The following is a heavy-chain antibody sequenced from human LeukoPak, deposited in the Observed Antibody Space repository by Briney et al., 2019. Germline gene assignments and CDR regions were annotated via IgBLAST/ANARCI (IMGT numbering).Heavy chain of an antibody. J-gene: IGHJ4*02. CDR3: SSMVRGVIAD. CDR1: GGSISSGGYY. CDR2: IYYSGST. D-gene: IGHD3-10*01. Sequence: SETLSLTCTVSGGSISSGGYYWSWVRQHPGGGLEWIGYIYYSGSTYYNPSLKSRVTISVDTSKNQFSLKPSSVTAADTAVYYCSSMVRGVIADWGQGSLVTVSS. V-gene: IGHV4-31*03.